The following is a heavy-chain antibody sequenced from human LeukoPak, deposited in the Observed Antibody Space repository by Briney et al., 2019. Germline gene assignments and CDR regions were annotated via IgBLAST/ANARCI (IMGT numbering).Heavy chain of an antibody. CDR3: ARGLYGSGSYCLRY. Sequence: EASVKVSCKASGYTFTSYDINWVRQATGQGLEWMGWMNPNSGNTGYAQKFQGRVTMTRNTSISTAYMELSSLRSEDTAVYYCARGLYGSGSYCLRYWGQGTLVTVSS. CDR1: GYTFTSYD. D-gene: IGHD3-10*01. V-gene: IGHV1-8*01. CDR2: MNPNSGNT. J-gene: IGHJ4*02.